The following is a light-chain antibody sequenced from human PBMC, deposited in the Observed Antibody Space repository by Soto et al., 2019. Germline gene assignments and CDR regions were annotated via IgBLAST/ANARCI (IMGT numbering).Light chain of an antibody. CDR3: QQYNNWPPGK. CDR2: SAS. Sequence: EIVMTQSPATLSVSPGERATLSCRASQSVSTNLAWYQQKPGQAPRLLIYSASTRATDIPARFSGSGSGTEFTLTICSLQSEDFAVYYCQQYNNWPPGKFGQGTKVEIK. CDR1: QSVSTN. V-gene: IGKV3-15*01. J-gene: IGKJ1*01.